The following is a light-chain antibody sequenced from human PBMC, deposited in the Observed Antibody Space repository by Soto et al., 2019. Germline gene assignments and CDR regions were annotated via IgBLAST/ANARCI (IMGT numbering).Light chain of an antibody. J-gene: IGKJ1*01. Sequence: DIVLTQSPGTLSLSPGERATLSCMASQRISGYLAWYQQKPGQDHRLLIYGASTRATGIPDRFSGSGSGTDFSLTIRSLETEDLAVYYCQQRSHWHRTFGQWTKVDIK. CDR3: QQRSHWHRT. CDR2: GAS. CDR1: QRISGY. V-gene: IGKV3-11*01.